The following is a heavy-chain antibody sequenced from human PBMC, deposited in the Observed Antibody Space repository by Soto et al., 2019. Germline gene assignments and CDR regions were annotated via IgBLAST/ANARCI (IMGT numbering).Heavy chain of an antibody. CDR2: ISWNSGSI. D-gene: IGHD3-22*01. Sequence: EVQLVESGGGLVQPGRSLRLSCAASGFTFDDYAMHWVRQAPGKGLEWVSGISWNSGSIGYADSVKGRFTISRDNAKNSLYLQMNSLRADDTALYYCAKLYYPSGAFDIWGQGTMVTVSS. V-gene: IGHV3-9*01. CDR1: GFTFDDYA. CDR3: AKLYYPSGAFDI. J-gene: IGHJ3*02.